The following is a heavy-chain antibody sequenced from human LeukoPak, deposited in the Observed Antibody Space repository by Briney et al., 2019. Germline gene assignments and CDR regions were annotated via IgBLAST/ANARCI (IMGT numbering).Heavy chain of an antibody. CDR1: EFTFSSYV. J-gene: IGHJ1*01. CDR3: ARDQRPSCVEYFQH. D-gene: IGHD2-15*01. Sequence: GGSLRLSCAASEFTFSSYVMHWVRQAPGKGLEWVAVIWYDGSNKYYADSVKGRFTISRDNSKNTVYLQMNSLRVEDTAVYYCARDQRPSCVEYFQHWGQGTMVTVSS. CDR2: IWYDGSNK. V-gene: IGHV3-33*01.